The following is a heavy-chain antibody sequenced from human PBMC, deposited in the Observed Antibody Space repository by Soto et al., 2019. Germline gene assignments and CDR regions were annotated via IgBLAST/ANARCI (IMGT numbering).Heavy chain of an antibody. D-gene: IGHD4-17*01. CDR1: GYTFTSYG. CDR3: ARDLDYGVTDVDY. V-gene: IGHV1-3*01. Sequence: GASVKVSCKASGYTFTSYGMHWVRQAPGQRLEWMGWINAGNGNTKYSQKFQGRVTITRDTSASTAYMELSSLRSEDTAVYYCARDLDYGVTDVDYWGQGTLVTVSS. J-gene: IGHJ4*02. CDR2: INAGNGNT.